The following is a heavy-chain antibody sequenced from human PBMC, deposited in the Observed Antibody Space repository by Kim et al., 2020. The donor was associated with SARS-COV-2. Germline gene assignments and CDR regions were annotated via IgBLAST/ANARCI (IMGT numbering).Heavy chain of an antibody. CDR2: IYYSGST. D-gene: IGHD2-15*01. V-gene: IGHV4-39*01. CDR3: ARVAEICSGGSCYPIGYWYFDL. CDR1: GGSISSSSYY. Sequence: SETLSLTCTVSGGSISSSSYYWGWIRQPPGKGLEWIGSIYYSGSTYYNPSLKSRVTISVDTSKNQFSLKLSSVTAADTAVYYCARVAEICSGGSCYPIGYWYFDLWGRGTLVTVSS. J-gene: IGHJ2*01.